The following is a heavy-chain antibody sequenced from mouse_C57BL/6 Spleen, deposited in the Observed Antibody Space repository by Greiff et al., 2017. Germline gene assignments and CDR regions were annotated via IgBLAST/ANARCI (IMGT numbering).Heavy chain of an antibody. CDR3: ARWDLSSYYFDY. V-gene: IGHV1-82*01. J-gene: IGHJ2*01. Sequence: QVQLQQSGPELVKPGASVKISCKASGYAFSSSWMNWVKQRPGKGLEWIGRFYPGDGDTNYNGKFKGKATLTADKSSSTAYMQLSSLTSEDSAVYFCARWDLSSYYFDYWGQGTTLTVSS. D-gene: IGHD1-1*01. CDR2: FYPGDGDT. CDR1: GYAFSSSW.